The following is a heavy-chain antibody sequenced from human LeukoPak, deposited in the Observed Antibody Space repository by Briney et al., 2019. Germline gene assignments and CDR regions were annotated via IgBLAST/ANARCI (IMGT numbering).Heavy chain of an antibody. CDR2: ISTSSTYI. J-gene: IGHJ4*02. V-gene: IGHV3-21*01. CDR3: ARDPPFIIGTTFFDY. Sequence: GGSLRLSCAASGFTSSSYSMNWVRQAPGKGLEWVSSISTSSTYIYYADSAKGRFTISRDNAKNSLYLQMNSLRAEDTAVYYCARDPPFIIGTTFFDYWGQGTLVTVSS. CDR1: GFTSSSYS. D-gene: IGHD1-20*01.